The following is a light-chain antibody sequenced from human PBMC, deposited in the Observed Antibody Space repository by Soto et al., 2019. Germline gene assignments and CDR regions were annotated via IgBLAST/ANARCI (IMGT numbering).Light chain of an antibody. CDR2: KAS. J-gene: IGKJ2*03. CDR3: QQYNTYSS. Sequence: DIPLTQSPSTLYASVGDRVTITCRASENIRTWLAWYQHKPGKAPKVPISKASTLESGVPSRFSGSGSGTEFTLTISSLQPDDFATYYCQQYNTYSSFGQGTKLEIK. V-gene: IGKV1-5*03. CDR1: ENIRTW.